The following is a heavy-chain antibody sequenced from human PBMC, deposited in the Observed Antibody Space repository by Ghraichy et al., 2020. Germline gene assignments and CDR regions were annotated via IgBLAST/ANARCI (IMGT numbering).Heavy chain of an antibody. J-gene: IGHJ5*02. CDR3: AKDRNGYCSSTSCTWGNWFDP. CDR2: ISGSGGST. Sequence: GGSLRLSCAASGFTFSSYAMSWVRQAPGKGLEWVSAISGSGGSTYYADSVKGRFTISRDNSKNTLYLQMNSLRAEDTAVYYCAKDRNGYCSSTSCTWGNWFDPWGQGTLVTVSS. D-gene: IGHD2-2*01. CDR1: GFTFSSYA. V-gene: IGHV3-23*01.